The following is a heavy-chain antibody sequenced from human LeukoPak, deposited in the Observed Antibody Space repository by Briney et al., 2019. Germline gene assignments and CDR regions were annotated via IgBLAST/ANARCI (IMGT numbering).Heavy chain of an antibody. CDR2: MNPNSGNT. CDR3: ATAANTYNWNYGRAFDI. V-gene: IGHV1-8*02. D-gene: IGHD1-7*01. Sequence: GASVKVSCKASGYTFTSYDINWVRQATGQGLEWMGWMNPNSGNTGYAQKFQGRVTMTEDTSTDTAYMELSSLRSEDTAVYYCATAANTYNWNYGRAFDIWGQGTMVTVSS. CDR1: GYTFTSYD. J-gene: IGHJ3*02.